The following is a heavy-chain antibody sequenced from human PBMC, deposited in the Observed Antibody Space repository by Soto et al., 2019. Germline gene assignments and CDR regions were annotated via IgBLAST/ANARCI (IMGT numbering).Heavy chain of an antibody. J-gene: IGHJ6*02. D-gene: IGHD2-15*01. V-gene: IGHV3-30-3*01. Sequence: PGGSLRLSCAASGFTFSSYAMHWVRQAPGKGLEWVAVISYDGSNKYYADSVKGRFTISRDNSKNTLYLQMNSLRTEDTAVYYCARGRYCSGGSCYRGRYYYYYYGMDVWGQGTTVTVSS. CDR2: ISYDGSNK. CDR1: GFTFSSYA. CDR3: ARGRYCSGGSCYRGRYYYYYYGMDV.